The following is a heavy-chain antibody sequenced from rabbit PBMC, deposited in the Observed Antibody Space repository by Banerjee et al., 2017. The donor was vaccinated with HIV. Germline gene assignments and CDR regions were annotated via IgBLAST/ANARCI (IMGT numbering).Heavy chain of an antibody. CDR1: GIDFSSNA. CDR2: IDTGSTT. J-gene: IGHJ4*01. V-gene: IGHV1S25*01. D-gene: IGHD4-1*01. CDR3: ARDLAGVIGWNFDL. Sequence: QQQLEESGGGLVKPGGTLTLTCKASGIDFSSNAMCWVRQAPGKGLEYVGWIDTGSTTYYASWVNGRFTISKTSTTVTLQMTSLTAADTATYFCARDLAGVIGWNFDLWGPGTLVTVS.